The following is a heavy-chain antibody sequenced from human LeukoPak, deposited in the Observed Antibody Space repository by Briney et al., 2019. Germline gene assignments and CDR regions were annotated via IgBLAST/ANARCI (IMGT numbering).Heavy chain of an antibody. CDR2: ISYDGSNK. Sequence: GGSLRLSCAASGFTFSSYGTHWVRQAPGKGLEWVAVISYDGSNKYYADSVKGRFTISRDNSKNTLYLQMNSLRAEDTAVYYCAKDGANSYGLDYWGQGTLVTVSS. CDR1: GFTFSSYG. J-gene: IGHJ4*02. CDR3: AKDGANSYGLDY. D-gene: IGHD5-18*01. V-gene: IGHV3-30*18.